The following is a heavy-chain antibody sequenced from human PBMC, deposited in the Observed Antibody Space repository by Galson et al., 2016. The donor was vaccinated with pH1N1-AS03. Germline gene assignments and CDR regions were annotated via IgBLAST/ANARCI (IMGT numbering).Heavy chain of an antibody. Sequence: SLRLSCAASGFSLTDYYINWIRQAPGKGLEWVAHISSGGEAIFYADSLKGRFTTSRDNAKSSVYLQIHSLRADDTAVYYCATTDGYNSYFDYWGQGTLVTVSP. CDR1: GFSLTDYY. J-gene: IGHJ4*02. V-gene: IGHV3-11*01. D-gene: IGHD5-24*01. CDR2: ISSGGEAI. CDR3: ATTDGYNSYFDY.